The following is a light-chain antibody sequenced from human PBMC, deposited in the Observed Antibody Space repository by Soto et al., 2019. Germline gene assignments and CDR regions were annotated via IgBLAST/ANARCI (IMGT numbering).Light chain of an antibody. CDR3: QQFGNSPT. CDR2: DAS. J-gene: IGKJ4*01. Sequence: EIVLTQSPATLSLSPGERVTLSCGASQSLTNNFLAWYQQRPGLAPRLLIFDASTRASGVPDRFSGSGSGTDFTLTISRLEPEDFAVYYWQQFGNSPTFGGGTKVEFK. CDR1: QSLTNNF. V-gene: IGKV3D-20*01.